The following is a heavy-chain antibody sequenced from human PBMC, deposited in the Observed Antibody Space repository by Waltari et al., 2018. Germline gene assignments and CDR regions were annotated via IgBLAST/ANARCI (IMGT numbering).Heavy chain of an antibody. CDR1: GGSISSYS. D-gene: IGHD1-1*01. V-gene: IGHV4-59*01. J-gene: IGHJ4*02. Sequence: QVQLQESGPGLVKPSETLSLTCTVSGGSISSYSWRWIRQPPGKGLEWIGYIYYSGSTNYNPSLKSRVTISVDTSKNQFSLKLSSVTAADTAVYYCARGRQPFDYWGQGTLVTVSS. CDR3: ARGRQPFDY. CDR2: IYYSGST.